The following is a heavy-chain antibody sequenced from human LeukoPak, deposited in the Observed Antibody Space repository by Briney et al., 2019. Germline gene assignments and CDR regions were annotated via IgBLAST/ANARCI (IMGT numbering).Heavy chain of an antibody. Sequence: GGSLRLSCAASGFTFSNYAMSWVRQAPGKGLEWVSAISGSGGSTYYADSVKGRFTISRDNSKNTLYLQMNSLRAEDTAVYYCAKDAHRVVGIVVVVAATAYCDYWGQGTLVTVSS. CDR3: AKDAHRVVGIVVVVAATAYCDY. CDR2: ISGSGGST. J-gene: IGHJ4*02. CDR1: GFTFSNYA. V-gene: IGHV3-23*01. D-gene: IGHD2-15*01.